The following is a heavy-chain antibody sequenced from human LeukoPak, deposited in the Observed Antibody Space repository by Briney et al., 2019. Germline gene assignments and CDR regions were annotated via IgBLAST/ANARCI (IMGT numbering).Heavy chain of an antibody. CDR3: ARQGVSGTYYYYYMDV. D-gene: IGHD2-8*01. J-gene: IGHJ6*03. CDR2: IYYSGST. CDR1: GGSISNTFYY. V-gene: IGHV4-39*07. Sequence: PSETLSLTCTVSGGSISNTFYYWGWLRQPPGKGLEWIGSIYYSGSTYYNPSLKSRVTISVDTSKNQFSLKLSSVTAADTAVYYCARQGVSGTYYYYYMDVWGKGTTVTISS.